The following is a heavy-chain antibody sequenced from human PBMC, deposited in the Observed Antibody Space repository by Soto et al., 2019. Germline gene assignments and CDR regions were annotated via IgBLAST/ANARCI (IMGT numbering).Heavy chain of an antibody. J-gene: IGHJ4*02. D-gene: IGHD3-22*01. CDR2: IYHSGST. Sequence: PSETLSLTCAVSGGSISSGGYSWSCIRQPPGKGLEWIGYIYHSGSTYYTPSLKSRVTISVDRSKNQFSLKLSSVTAADTAVYYCARGYYDSSGYPYSFDSWGQGTLVTVSS. CDR1: GGSISSGGYS. V-gene: IGHV4-30-2*01. CDR3: ARGYYDSSGYPYSFDS.